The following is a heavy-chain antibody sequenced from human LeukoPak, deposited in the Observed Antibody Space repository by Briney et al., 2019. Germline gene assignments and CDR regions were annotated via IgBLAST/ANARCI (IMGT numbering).Heavy chain of an antibody. Sequence: GGSLRLSCAASGFTFSSYAMHWVRQAPGKGLEWVAVISYDGSNKYYADSVKGRFTISRGNSKNTLYLQMNSLRAEDTAVYYCASNCPYDLWSGYYPPFQLYYGMDVWGQGTTVTVSS. V-gene: IGHV3-30-3*01. CDR1: GFTFSSYA. CDR2: ISYDGSNK. D-gene: IGHD3-3*01. J-gene: IGHJ6*02. CDR3: ASNCPYDLWSGYYPPFQLYYGMDV.